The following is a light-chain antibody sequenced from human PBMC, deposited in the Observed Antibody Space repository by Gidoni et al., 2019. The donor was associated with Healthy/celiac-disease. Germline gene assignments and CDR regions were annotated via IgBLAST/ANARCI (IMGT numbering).Light chain of an antibody. J-gene: IGKJ1*01. CDR1: QSLLHSNGYNY. Sequence: DIVMTHSPLSLPVTPGEPASISCRSSQSLLHSNGYNYLDWYLQKPQQSPQLLIYLGSNRASGVPDRFSGSGSGTDFTLKISRVEAEDVGVYYCMQALQTPTFGQGTKVEIK. CDR3: MQALQTPT. V-gene: IGKV2-28*01. CDR2: LGS.